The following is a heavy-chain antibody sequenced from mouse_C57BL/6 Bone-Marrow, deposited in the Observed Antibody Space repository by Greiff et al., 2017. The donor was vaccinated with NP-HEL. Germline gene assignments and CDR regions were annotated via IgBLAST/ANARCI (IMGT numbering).Heavy chain of an antibody. J-gene: IGHJ4*01. CDR1: GYTFTSYT. V-gene: IGHV1-4*01. CDR2: INPSSGYT. D-gene: IGHD2-2*01. Sequence: VHLVESGAELARPGASVKMSCKASGYTFTSYTMHWVKQRPGQGLEWIGYINPSSGYTKYNQKFKDKATLTADKSSSTAYMQLSSLTSEDSAVYYCARFPYGYDVYYYAMDYWGQGTSVTVSS. CDR3: ARFPYGYDVYYYAMDY.